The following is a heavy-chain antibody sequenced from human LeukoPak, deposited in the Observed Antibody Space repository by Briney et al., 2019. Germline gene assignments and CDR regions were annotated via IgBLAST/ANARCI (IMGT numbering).Heavy chain of an antibody. CDR1: GGSISSYY. V-gene: IGHV4-59*08. CDR3: ARGGRYGDYEDY. CDR2: IYYSGST. J-gene: IGHJ4*02. Sequence: PSETLSLTCTVSGGSISSYYWSWIRQPPGKGLEWIGYIYYSGSTNYNPSLKSRVTISVDTSKNQFSLKLSSVTAADTAVYYCARGGRYGDYEDYWGQGTLVTVSS. D-gene: IGHD4-17*01.